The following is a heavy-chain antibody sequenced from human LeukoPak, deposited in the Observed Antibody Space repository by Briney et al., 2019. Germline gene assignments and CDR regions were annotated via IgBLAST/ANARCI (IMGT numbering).Heavy chain of an antibody. D-gene: IGHD3-16*02. J-gene: IGHJ4*02. CDR1: GFTFTRYG. CDR2: ISYDGSNK. CDR3: ARRYDYVWGSYRSGYFDY. Sequence: GGSLRLSCAASGFTFTRYGMVWVRQAPGKGLEWVAVISYDGSNKYYADSVKGRFTISRDNSKNTLYLQMNSLRAEDTAVYYCARRYDYVWGSYRSGYFDYWGQGTLVTVSS. V-gene: IGHV3-30*03.